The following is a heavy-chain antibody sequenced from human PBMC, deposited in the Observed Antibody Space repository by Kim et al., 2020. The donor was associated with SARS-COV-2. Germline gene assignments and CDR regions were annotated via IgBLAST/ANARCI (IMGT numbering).Heavy chain of an antibody. J-gene: IGHJ4*02. D-gene: IGHD3-16*01. CDR1: GFTFSSYA. Sequence: GGSLRLSCAASGFTFSSYAMTWVRQTPGKGLEWVSAVSGGGTTTYYADSVKGRFTLSRDNSKNTLYLQMNSLRVEDTAVYYCAKVAGYNYEYVDYWGQGALVTVSS. CDR2: VSGGGTTT. V-gene: IGHV3-23*01. CDR3: AKVAGYNYEYVDY.